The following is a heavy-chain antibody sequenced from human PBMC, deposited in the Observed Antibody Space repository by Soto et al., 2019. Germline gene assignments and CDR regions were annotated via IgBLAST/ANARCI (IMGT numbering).Heavy chain of an antibody. CDR1: GGSFSGYD. V-gene: IGHV4-34*01. Sequence: PSATLSLTCAVYGGSFSGYDWTWIRQPPGTGLEWIGEINHSGSSNYNPSLKSRVTLSADTSKNQFSLKLISVTAADTAMYYCARVDSSGSYFDYWGQGTLVTVSS. J-gene: IGHJ4*02. CDR2: INHSGSS. D-gene: IGHD3-22*01. CDR3: ARVDSSGSYFDY.